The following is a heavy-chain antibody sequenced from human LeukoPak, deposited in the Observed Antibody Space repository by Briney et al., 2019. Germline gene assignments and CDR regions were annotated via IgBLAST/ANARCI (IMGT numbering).Heavy chain of an antibody. CDR3: ARHSRAYSSTSGTFEY. CDR1: GASISDYY. D-gene: IGHD2-2*01. J-gene: IGHJ4*02. CDR2: IHYTGST. V-gene: IGHV4-59*08. Sequence: PSETLSLTCTVSGASISDYYWSWIRQPPGKGLEWFGYIHYTGSTKYNPSLESRVTISIDTSKNHLYLKLSSVTAADTAIYYCARHSRAYSSTSGTFEYWGQGTLVTVSS.